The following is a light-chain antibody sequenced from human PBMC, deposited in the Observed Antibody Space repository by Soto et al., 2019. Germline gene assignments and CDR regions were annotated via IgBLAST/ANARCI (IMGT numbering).Light chain of an antibody. CDR2: EVS. CDR1: SSDVGGYNY. J-gene: IGLJ1*01. V-gene: IGLV2-14*01. Sequence: QSVLTQPASVSGPPGQSITISCTGTSSDVGGYNYVSWYQQHPGKAPKLMIYEVSNRPSRVSNRFSGSKSGNTASLTISGLQAEDEADYYCSSYTRSSTPYVYGTGTKLTVL. CDR3: SSYTRSSTPYV.